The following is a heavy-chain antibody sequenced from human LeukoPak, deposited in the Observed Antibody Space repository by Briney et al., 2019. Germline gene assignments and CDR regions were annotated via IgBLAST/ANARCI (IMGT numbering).Heavy chain of an antibody. Sequence: PSETLSLTCTVSGGSISSSSYYWGWIRQPPGKGLEWVGSIYYSGSTYYNPSLKSRVTISVDTSKNQFSLKLSSVTAADTAVYYCARQLLIGYFDYWGQGTLVTVSS. CDR3: ARQLLIGYFDY. D-gene: IGHD3-22*01. J-gene: IGHJ4*02. V-gene: IGHV4-39*01. CDR2: IYYSGST. CDR1: GGSISSSSYY.